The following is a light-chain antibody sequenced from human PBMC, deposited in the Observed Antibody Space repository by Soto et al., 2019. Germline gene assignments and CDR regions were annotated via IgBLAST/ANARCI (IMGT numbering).Light chain of an antibody. J-gene: IGKJ5*01. Sequence: EVVLTQSPGTLSLYSGDRASLSRRSSQNLSRYFLAWYQHKTGQAPRLLISGESRRATGIPDRFSSAGSGTDFTLTISRLEPEEFALYDCQQHDILPITFGQWNRLEIK. CDR1: QNLSRYF. V-gene: IGKV3-20*01. CDR2: GES. CDR3: QQHDILPIT.